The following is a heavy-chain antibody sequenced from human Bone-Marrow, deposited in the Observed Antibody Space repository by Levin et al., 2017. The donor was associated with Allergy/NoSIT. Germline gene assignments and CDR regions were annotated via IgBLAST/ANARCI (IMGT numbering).Heavy chain of an antibody. D-gene: IGHD3-3*01. CDR3: AAYYDFWSGYWGSSAFDI. J-gene: IGHJ3*02. CDR2: ISYDGSNK. CDR1: GFTFSSYA. V-gene: IGHV3-30*04. Sequence: SCAASGFTFSSYAMHWVRQAPGKGLEWVAVISYDGSNKYYADSVKGRFTISRDNSKNTLYLQMNSLRAEDTAVYYCAAYYDFWSGYWGSSAFDIWGQGTMVTVSS.